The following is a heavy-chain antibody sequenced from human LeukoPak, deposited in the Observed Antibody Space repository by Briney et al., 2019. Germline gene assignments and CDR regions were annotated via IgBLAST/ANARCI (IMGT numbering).Heavy chain of an antibody. CDR2: ISAYNGNT. CDR1: GYTFTSYG. CDR3: ARFYYYDSSAHGAFDI. V-gene: IGHV1-18*01. D-gene: IGHD3-22*01. J-gene: IGHJ3*02. Sequence: RASVKVSCKASGYTFTSYGISWVRQAPGQGLEWMGWISAYNGNTNYAQKLQGRVTMTTDTSTSTAYMELRSLRSDDTAVYCCARFYYYDSSAHGAFDIWGQGTMVTVSS.